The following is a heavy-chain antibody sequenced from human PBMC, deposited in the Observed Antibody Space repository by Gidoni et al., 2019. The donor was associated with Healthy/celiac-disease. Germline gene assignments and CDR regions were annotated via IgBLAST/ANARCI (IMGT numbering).Heavy chain of an antibody. J-gene: IGHJ4*02. CDR2: ISSGGGST. Sequence: EVQLLESGGDLVQPGGSLRLSCAASGFTFSSYAMSWVRQAPGKGLEWVSAISSGGGSTSYADSVKGRFTISRDNSMHTLDLQMNSLRAEDTAVYYCAKDHGSGWFDYWGQGTLVTVSS. CDR1: GFTFSSYA. D-gene: IGHD6-19*01. CDR3: AKDHGSGWFDY. V-gene: IGHV3-23*01.